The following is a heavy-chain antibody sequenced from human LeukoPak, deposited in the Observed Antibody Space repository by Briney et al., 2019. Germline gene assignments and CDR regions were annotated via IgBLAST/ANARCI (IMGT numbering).Heavy chain of an antibody. J-gene: IGHJ3*02. CDR1: GFTFSSYT. D-gene: IGHD1-26*01. CDR3: ARGPQLHDAFDI. Sequence: GGSLRLSCAPSGFTFSSYTMNWVRQAPGKGLEWVSSISSSSSYIYYAASVKGRFTISRDDAKNSLYLQMNSLRAEDTAVYYCARGPQLHDAFDIWGQGTMVTVSS. CDR2: ISSSSSYI. V-gene: IGHV3-21*01.